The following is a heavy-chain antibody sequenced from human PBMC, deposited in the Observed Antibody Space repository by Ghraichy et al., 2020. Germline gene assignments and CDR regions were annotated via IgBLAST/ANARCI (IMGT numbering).Heavy chain of an antibody. Sequence: GESLNISCAASGFTFSSYAMHWVRQAPGKGLEWVAVISYDGSNKYYADSVKGRFTISRDNSKNTLYLQMNSLRAEDTAVYYCARAMATRYYFDYWGQGTLVTVSS. J-gene: IGHJ4*02. D-gene: IGHD5-24*01. CDR2: ISYDGSNK. CDR3: ARAMATRYYFDY. V-gene: IGHV3-30*04. CDR1: GFTFSSYA.